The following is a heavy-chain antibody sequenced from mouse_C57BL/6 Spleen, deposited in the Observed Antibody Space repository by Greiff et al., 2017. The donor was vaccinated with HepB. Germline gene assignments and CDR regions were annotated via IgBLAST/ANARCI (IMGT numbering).Heavy chain of an antibody. V-gene: IGHV1-74*01. CDR3: ASGEVYYGNYGAMDY. D-gene: IGHD2-1*01. J-gene: IGHJ4*01. CDR1: GYTFTSYW. Sequence: VQLQQPGAELVKPGASVKVSCKASGYTFTSYWMHWVKQRPGQGLEWIGRIHPSDSDTNYNGKFKGKATLTADKSSSTAYMQLSSLTSEDSAVYFCASGEVYYGNYGAMDYWGQGTSVTVSS. CDR2: IHPSDSDT.